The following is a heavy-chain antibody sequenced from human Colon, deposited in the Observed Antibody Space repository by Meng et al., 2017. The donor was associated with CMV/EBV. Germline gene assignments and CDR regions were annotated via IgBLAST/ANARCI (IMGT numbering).Heavy chain of an antibody. CDR2: ISGSGSST. Sequence: GGSLRLSCAASGFTFSSYAMNWVRLAPGKGLEWVSSISGSGSSTYYADSVKGRFTFSRSNSDNTLHLQMNSMRAEDTAVYYCAKGGSYYSHPSFYFDSWGQGTQVTVSS. CDR1: GFTFSSYA. CDR3: AKGGSYYSHPSFYFDS. D-gene: IGHD1-26*01. V-gene: IGHV3-23*01. J-gene: IGHJ4*02.